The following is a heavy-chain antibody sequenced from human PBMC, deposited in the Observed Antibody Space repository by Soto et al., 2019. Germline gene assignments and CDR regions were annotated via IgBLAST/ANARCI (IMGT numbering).Heavy chain of an antibody. CDR3: ARWYDFSLTVMDG. Sequence: QVQLVQSGAEVKKPGSSVKVSCKASGGTFSSYANNWVRQAPGQGLEWMGGIIPMYGIANSAQKLQGRVTLTADESTSPAYMKLSRLSSEDTAVYYCARWYDFSLTVMDGWCPGTTVTVSS. CDR1: GGTFSSYA. J-gene: IGHJ6*02. D-gene: IGHD3-3*01. CDR2: IIPMYGIA. V-gene: IGHV1-69*01.